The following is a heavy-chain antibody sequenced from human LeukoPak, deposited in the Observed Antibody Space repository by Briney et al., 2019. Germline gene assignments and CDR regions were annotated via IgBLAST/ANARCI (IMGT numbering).Heavy chain of an antibody. V-gene: IGHV4-34*01. CDR1: GGSFSGYY. J-gene: IGHJ3*02. CDR3: ARGLAYRGAFDI. Sequence: SETLSLTCAVYGGSFSGYYWGWIRQPPGKGLEWIGEINHSGSTNYNPSLKSRVTISVDTSKNQFSLKLSSVTAADTAVYYCARGLAYRGAFDIWGQGTMVTVSS. CDR2: INHSGST. D-gene: IGHD1-14*01.